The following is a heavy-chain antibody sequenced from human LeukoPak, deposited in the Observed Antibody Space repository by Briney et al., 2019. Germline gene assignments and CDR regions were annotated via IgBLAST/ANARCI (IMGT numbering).Heavy chain of an antibody. CDR2: ISSSSSTI. J-gene: IGHJ4*02. CDR1: GFTFSSYA. V-gene: IGHV3-48*04. Sequence: GGSLRLSCAASGFTFSSYAMNWVRQAPGKGLEWVSYISSSSSTIYYADSVKGRFTISRDNAKNSLYLQMNSLRAEDTAVYYCARVGQGDSSGLFDYWGQGTLVTVSS. CDR3: ARVGQGDSSGLFDY. D-gene: IGHD3-22*01.